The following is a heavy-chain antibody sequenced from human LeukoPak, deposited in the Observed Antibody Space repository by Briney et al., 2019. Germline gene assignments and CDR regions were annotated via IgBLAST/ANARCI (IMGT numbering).Heavy chain of an antibody. CDR3: ASVTTGFDY. CDR1: GVSISGYY. D-gene: IGHD4-17*01. J-gene: IGHJ4*02. CDR2: IYAGGST. Sequence: SETLSLACTVSGVSISGYYWRWLRQPAGKGLEWIGRIYAGGSTNYNPSLKSRATMSVDTSKNQFSLKLSSVTAADTAVYYCASVTTGFDYWGQGTLVTVSS. V-gene: IGHV4-4*07.